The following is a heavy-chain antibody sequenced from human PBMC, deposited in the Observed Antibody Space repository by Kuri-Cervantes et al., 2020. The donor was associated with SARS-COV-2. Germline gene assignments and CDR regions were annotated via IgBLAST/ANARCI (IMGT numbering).Heavy chain of an antibody. D-gene: IGHD6-13*01. J-gene: IGHJ4*02. CDR1: GFSLRTTGMR. V-gene: IGHV2-70*04. CDR3: ARGREGLAAAFSFDY. CDR2: IDWDMGK. Sequence: SGPTLVKPTQTLTLTCTFSGFSLRTTGMRVSWIRQPPGKALEWLAHIDWDMGKFYRTSLRTRLTISKDTSRNQVVLTMTNVDPVDTATYYCARGREGLAAAFSFDYWGQGILVTVSS.